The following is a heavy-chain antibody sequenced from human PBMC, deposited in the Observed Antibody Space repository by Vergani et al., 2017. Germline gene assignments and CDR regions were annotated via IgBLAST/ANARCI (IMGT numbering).Heavy chain of an antibody. Sequence: QVQLAESGGGRVQPGRSLRLSCAASGFSFSSHAIHWVRQAPGKGLEWVAVISNDGSKKYYADYVKGRFTISRDNSKHTLDLQMNSLRTQDTAVYYCAKAGSVTSGRLQYNFDMGVLGKGTTVNVS. CDR1: GFSFSSHA. D-gene: IGHD3-10*01. J-gene: IGHJ6*03. CDR2: ISNDGSKK. CDR3: AKAGSVTSGRLQYNFDMGV. V-gene: IGHV3-30*18.